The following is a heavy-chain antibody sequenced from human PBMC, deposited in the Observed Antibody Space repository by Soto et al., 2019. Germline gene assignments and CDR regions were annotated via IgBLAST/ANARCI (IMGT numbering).Heavy chain of an antibody. V-gene: IGHV5-51*01. D-gene: IGHD1-26*01. CDR3: ARHGGVGATWYYYGMDV. CDR2: IYPGDSDT. J-gene: IGHJ6*02. CDR1: GYSFTSYW. Sequence: PGESLKISCKGAGYSFTSYWIGWVRQMPGKXLEWMGIIYPGDSDTRYSPSFQGQVTISADKSISTAYLQWSSLKASDTAMYYCARHGGVGATWYYYGMDVWGQGTTVTVFS.